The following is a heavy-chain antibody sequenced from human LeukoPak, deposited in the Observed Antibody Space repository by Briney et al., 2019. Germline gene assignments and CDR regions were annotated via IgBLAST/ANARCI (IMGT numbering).Heavy chain of an antibody. CDR1: GLTFSSYW. J-gene: IGHJ6*03. CDR2: INQDGNVK. D-gene: IGHD1-26*01. V-gene: IGHV3-7*01. CDR3: TKDRQGDYIYNMDV. Sequence: QTGGSLRLSCAASGLTFSSYWMSWVRQAPGKGLEWVANINQDGNVKFYVDSVKGRFTISRDNAQNSLSLQMNSLRAEDTAVYYCTKDRQGDYIYNMDVWGKGTAVTVSS.